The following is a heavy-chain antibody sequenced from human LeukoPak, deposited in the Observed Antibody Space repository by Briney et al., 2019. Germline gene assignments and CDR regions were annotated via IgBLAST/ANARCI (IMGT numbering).Heavy chain of an antibody. CDR2: MNPNSGNT. V-gene: IGHV1-8*03. CDR3: ARNPGYSGSWCPTMDV. D-gene: IGHD6-13*01. J-gene: IGHJ6*04. CDR1: GYSFTSYD. Sequence: GASVKVSCKASGYSFTSYDINWVRQATGQGLEWMGWMNPNSGNTAYAQKFQGRVPITRDNSISTAYMELSSLTSEDTAVYYFARNPGYSGSWCPTMDVWGKGTTVTVSS.